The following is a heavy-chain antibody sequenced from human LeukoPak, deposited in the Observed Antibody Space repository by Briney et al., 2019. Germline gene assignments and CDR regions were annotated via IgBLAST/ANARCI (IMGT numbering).Heavy chain of an antibody. CDR3: AKPVTAASLGAFDI. Sequence: PGGSLRLSCAASGFTFSNYAMSWVRQAPGRGLEWVSGLTGSGATTYYAGSVEGRFTISRDNSEKTLYLQMNSLRAEDTASYYCAKPVTAASLGAFDIWGQGTMVTVSS. J-gene: IGHJ3*02. V-gene: IGHV3-23*01. CDR2: LTGSGATT. D-gene: IGHD2-21*02. CDR1: GFTFSNYA.